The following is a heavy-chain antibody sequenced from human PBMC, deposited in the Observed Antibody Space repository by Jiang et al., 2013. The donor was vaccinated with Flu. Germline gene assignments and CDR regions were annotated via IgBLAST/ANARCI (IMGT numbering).Heavy chain of an antibody. CDR3: ARGNYYDSSGYPTAGVYYFDY. J-gene: IGHJ4*02. D-gene: IGHD3-22*01. Sequence: SLTCAVYGGSFSGYYWSWIRQPPGKGLEWIGEINHSGSTNYNPSLESRVTISVDTSKNQFSLKLSSVTAADTAVYYCARGNYYDSSGYPTAGVYYFDYWGQGTLVTVSS. CDR1: GGSFSGYY. CDR2: INHSGST. V-gene: IGHV4-34*01.